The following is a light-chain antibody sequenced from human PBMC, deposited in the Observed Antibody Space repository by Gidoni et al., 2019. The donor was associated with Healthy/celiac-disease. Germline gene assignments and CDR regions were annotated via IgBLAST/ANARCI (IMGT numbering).Light chain of an antibody. CDR1: SSNIGNNA. Sequence: TNSCSGSSSNIGNNAVNWYQQLPGKAPKLLIYYDDLLPSGVSDRFSGSKSGTSASLAISGLQSEDEADYYCAAWDDSLNGLVFGGGTKLTVL. V-gene: IGLV1-36*01. CDR3: AAWDDSLNGLV. J-gene: IGLJ2*01. CDR2: YDD.